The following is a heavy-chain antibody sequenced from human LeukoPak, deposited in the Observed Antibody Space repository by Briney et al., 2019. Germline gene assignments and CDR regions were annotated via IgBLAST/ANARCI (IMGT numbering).Heavy chain of an antibody. Sequence: SETLSLTCTVSGGSISSYYWSWIRQPPGKELEWIGYIYYSGSTNYSPSLKSRVTISVDTSKNQFSLKLSSVTAADTAVYYCARRGRSGFSGSYFGRTPSASDIWGQGTMVTVSS. CDR3: ARRGRSGFSGSYFGRTPSASDI. CDR1: GGSISSYY. J-gene: IGHJ3*02. V-gene: IGHV4-59*08. CDR2: IYYSGST. D-gene: IGHD1-26*01.